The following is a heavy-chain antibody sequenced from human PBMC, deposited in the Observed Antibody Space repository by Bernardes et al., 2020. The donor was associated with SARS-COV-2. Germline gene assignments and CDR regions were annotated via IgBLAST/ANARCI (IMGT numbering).Heavy chain of an antibody. V-gene: IGHV4-39*01. D-gene: IGHD3-10*01. J-gene: IGHJ5*02. Sequence: SETLSLTCSVSGGSISSTSYCWGWIRQTPGKGLEWIGNIFYSGSTYYNPSLKGRVAISVDTSKNQFSLKLSSVTAADTAVYYCARLAGSGSYRTVGFDPWGQGTLVTVSS. CDR1: GGSISSTSYC. CDR2: IFYSGST. CDR3: ARLAGSGSYRTVGFDP.